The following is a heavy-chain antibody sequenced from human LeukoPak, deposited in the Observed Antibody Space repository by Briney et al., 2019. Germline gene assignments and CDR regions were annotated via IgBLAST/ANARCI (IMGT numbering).Heavy chain of an antibody. CDR2: INPSGTT. V-gene: IGHV1-46*01. J-gene: IGHJ5*02. CDR3: AKCSETGTTRWFDP. CDR1: GYTFTNYC. D-gene: IGHD1-7*01. Sequence: ASVKVSCKASGYTFTNYCMHWVRQAPGQGLEWMGLINPSGTTTYAQIFQGRVIMTRDTSTSTMYMELSSLRSDDTAVYYCAKCSETGTTRWFDPWGQGTLVTVS.